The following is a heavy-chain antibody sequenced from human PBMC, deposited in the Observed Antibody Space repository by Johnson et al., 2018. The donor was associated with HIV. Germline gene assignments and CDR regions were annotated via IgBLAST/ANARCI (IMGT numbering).Heavy chain of an antibody. J-gene: IGHJ3*02. CDR2: ISYDGSNK. CDR3: AARIAVADDDAFDI. CDR1: GFTFSSYA. V-gene: IGHV3-30*04. D-gene: IGHD6-19*01. Sequence: VQLVESGGGVVQPGRSLRLSCAASGFTFSSYAMHWVRQAPGKGLEWVAVISYDGSNKYYADSMKGRFTISRDNSKNTLYLQMNSLRAEDTAVYYCAARIAVADDDAFDIWGQGTMVTVSS.